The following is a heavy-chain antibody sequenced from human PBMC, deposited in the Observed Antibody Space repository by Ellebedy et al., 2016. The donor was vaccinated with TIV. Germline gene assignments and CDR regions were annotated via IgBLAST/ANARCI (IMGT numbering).Heavy chain of an antibody. Sequence: GESLKISCAASGFTFGTFGIHWVRQAPGKGLEWVAVIWSDGNNKYYADFVKGRFTISRDNSKNTSYLQMNSLRAEDTAVYYCARVHCGSVSCIGWDLDYWGQGTLVTVSS. V-gene: IGHV3-33*08. CDR3: ARVHCGSVSCIGWDLDY. D-gene: IGHD1-26*01. CDR1: GFTFGTFG. CDR2: IWSDGNNK. J-gene: IGHJ4*02.